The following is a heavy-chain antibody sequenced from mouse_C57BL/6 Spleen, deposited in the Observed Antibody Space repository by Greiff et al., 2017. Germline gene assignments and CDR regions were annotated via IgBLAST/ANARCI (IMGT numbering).Heavy chain of an antibody. CDR2: IDPSDSYT. CDR3: ARSSSNSFAY. D-gene: IGHD2-5*01. V-gene: IGHV1-69*01. J-gene: IGHJ3*01. CDR1: GYTFTSYW. Sequence: VQLQQPGAELVMPGASVKLSCKASGYTFTSYWMHWVKQRPGQGLEWIGEIDPSDSYTNYNQKFKGKSTLTVDKSSSTAYMQLSSLTSEDSAVYYCARSSSNSFAYWGQGTLVTVSA.